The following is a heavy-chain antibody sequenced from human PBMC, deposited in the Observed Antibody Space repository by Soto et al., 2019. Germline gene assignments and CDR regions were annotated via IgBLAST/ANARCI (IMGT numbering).Heavy chain of an antibody. D-gene: IGHD6-19*01. Sequence: PGGSLRLSCAASGFTFISYGMHWVRQAPGKGLEWVAVISYDGSNKYYADSVKGRFTISRDNSKNTLYLQMNSLRAEDTAVYYCAIYSSGWYPLDYWGRGT. J-gene: IGHJ4*02. CDR2: ISYDGSNK. V-gene: IGHV3-30*03. CDR3: AIYSSGWYPLDY. CDR1: GFTFISYG.